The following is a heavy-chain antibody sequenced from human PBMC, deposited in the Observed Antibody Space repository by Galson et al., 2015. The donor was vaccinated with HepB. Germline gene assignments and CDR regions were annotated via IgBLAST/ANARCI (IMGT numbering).Heavy chain of an antibody. D-gene: IGHD6-19*01. CDR1: GFTFGDYD. J-gene: IGHJ5*02. CDR3: TGGRWLAWFDP. Sequence: SLRLSCATSGFTFGDYDMNWVRQAPGKGLEWVGFIRSNGYGATTESAAPVKGRFTISRDDSKSIAYLQMNSLKTEDTAVYYCTGGRWLAWFDPWGQGTLVTVSS. CDR2: IRSNGYGATT. V-gene: IGHV3-49*04.